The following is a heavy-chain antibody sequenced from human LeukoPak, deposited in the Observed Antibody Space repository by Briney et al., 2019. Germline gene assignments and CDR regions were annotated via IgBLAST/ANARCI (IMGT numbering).Heavy chain of an antibody. V-gene: IGHV4-4*02. Sequence: PSETLSLTCAVSGGSISSSNWWSWVRQPPGKGLEWIGEIYHSGSTYYNPSLKSRVTISVDTSKNQFSLKLSSVTAADTAVYYCARLPYGDLNFDYWGQGTLVTVSS. CDR1: GGSISSSNW. D-gene: IGHD4-17*01. J-gene: IGHJ4*02. CDR2: IYHSGST. CDR3: ARLPYGDLNFDY.